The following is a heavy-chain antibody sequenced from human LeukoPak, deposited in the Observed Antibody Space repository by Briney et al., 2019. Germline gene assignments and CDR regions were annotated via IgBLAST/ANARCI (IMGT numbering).Heavy chain of an antibody. CDR2: IYYSGST. V-gene: IGHV4-59*01. CDR1: GDSISSYY. CDR3: ARDSSSWYAAFDY. Sequence: SETLSLTCTVSGDSISSYYWNWIRQPPGKGLEWIGFIYYSGSTNYNPSLKSRVTISADTSKNQFSLKLSSVTAADTAVYYCARDSSSWYAAFDYWGQGTLVTVSS. D-gene: IGHD6-13*01. J-gene: IGHJ4*02.